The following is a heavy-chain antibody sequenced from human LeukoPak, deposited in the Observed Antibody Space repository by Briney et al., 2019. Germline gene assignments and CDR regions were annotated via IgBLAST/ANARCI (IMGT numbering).Heavy chain of an antibody. Sequence: SETLSLTCAVSGGSFSAYYWSWIRQPPGKGLEWIGEINHSGSTNYNPSLKSRVTISVDTSKNQFSLKLSSVTAADTAVYYCARLPHRITMVRGVRGGWFDPWGQGTLVTVSS. CDR1: GGSFSAYY. CDR3: ARLPHRITMVRGVRGGWFDP. D-gene: IGHD3-10*01. J-gene: IGHJ5*02. V-gene: IGHV4-34*01. CDR2: INHSGST.